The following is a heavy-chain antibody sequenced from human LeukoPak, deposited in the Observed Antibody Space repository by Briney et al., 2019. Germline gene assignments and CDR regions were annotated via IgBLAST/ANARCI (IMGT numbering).Heavy chain of an antibody. CDR1: GFTFGDYA. CDR3: TRDSGSYYPNWFDP. Sequence: GRSLRLSCTTSGFTFGDYAMSWVRQAPGKGLEWIGFIRGKALGGTTEYAAFVKGRFSISRDDSKSIAYLQMNSLKIEDTAVYYCTRDSGSYYPNWFDPWGQGTLVTVSS. J-gene: IGHJ5*02. V-gene: IGHV3-49*04. CDR2: IRGKALGGTT. D-gene: IGHD1-26*01.